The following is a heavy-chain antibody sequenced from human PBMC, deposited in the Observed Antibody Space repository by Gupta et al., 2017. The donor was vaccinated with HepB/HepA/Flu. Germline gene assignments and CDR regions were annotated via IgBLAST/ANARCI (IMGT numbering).Heavy chain of an antibody. CDR3: TTMYNWNDCVDYYYYMDV. J-gene: IGHJ6*03. D-gene: IGHD1-1*01. CDR1: GFTFSNAW. Sequence: EVQLVESGGGLVKPGGSLRLSCAASGFTFSNAWMSWVRQAPGKGLEWVGRIKSKTDGGTTDYAAPVKGRFTISRDDSKNTLYLQMNSLKTEDTAVYYCTTMYNWNDCVDYYYYMDVWGKGTTVTVSS. CDR2: IKSKTDGGTT. V-gene: IGHV3-15*01.